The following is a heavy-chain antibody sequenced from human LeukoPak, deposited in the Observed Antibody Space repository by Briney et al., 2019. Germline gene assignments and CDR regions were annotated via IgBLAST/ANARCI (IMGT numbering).Heavy chain of an antibody. J-gene: IGHJ5*02. D-gene: IGHD2-2*01. CDR1: GGSISSYY. Sequence: SEILSLTCTVSGGSISSYYWSWIRQPPGKGLEWIGYIYYSGSTNYNPSLKSRVTISVDTSKNQFSLKLSSVTAADTAVYYCARVEAAFVVVPAAFWFDPWGQGTLVTVSS. CDR2: IYYSGST. V-gene: IGHV4-59*01. CDR3: ARVEAAFVVVPAAFWFDP.